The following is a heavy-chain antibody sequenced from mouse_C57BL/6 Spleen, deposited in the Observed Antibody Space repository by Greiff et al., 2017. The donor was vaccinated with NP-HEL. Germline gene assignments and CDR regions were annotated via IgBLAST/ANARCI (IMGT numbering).Heavy chain of an antibody. CDR3: ARGGDYDEDYAMDY. V-gene: IGHV3-1*01. Sequence: EVKLVESGPGMVKPSQSLSLTCTVTGYSITSGYDWHWIRHFPGNKLEWMGYISYSGSTNYNPSLKSRISITHDTSKNHFFLKLNSVTTEDTATYYCARGGDYDEDYAMDYWGQGTSVTVSS. CDR2: ISYSGST. D-gene: IGHD2-4*01. CDR1: GYSITSGYD. J-gene: IGHJ4*01.